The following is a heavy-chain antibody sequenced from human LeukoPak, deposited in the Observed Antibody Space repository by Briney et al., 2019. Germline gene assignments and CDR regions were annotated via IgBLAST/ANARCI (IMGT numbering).Heavy chain of an antibody. Sequence: GGSLRLSCAVAGLTLSNYGMSWVRQAPGKGLEWVAGISGSGGGTNYADSVKGRFTISRDNPRNTLYLQMNSLRAEDTAVYFCAKRGVVIRVILVGFHKEAYYFDSWGQGALVTVSS. CDR2: ISGSGGGT. CDR1: GLTLSNYG. V-gene: IGHV3-23*01. J-gene: IGHJ4*02. D-gene: IGHD3-22*01. CDR3: AKRGVVIRVILVGFHKEAYYFDS.